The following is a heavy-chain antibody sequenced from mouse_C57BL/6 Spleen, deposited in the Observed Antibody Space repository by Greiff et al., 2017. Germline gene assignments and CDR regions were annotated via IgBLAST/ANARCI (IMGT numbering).Heavy chain of an antibody. CDR2: IYPGSGST. Sequence: VQLQQPGAELVKPGASVKMSCKASGYTFTSYWITWVKQRPGQGLEWIGDIYPGSGSTNYNEKFKSKATLTVDTSSSTAYMQLSSLTSEDSAVYYCAREGVYEGNAMDYWGQGTSVTVSS. J-gene: IGHJ4*01. D-gene: IGHD2-10*02. CDR1: GYTFTSYW. CDR3: AREGVYEGNAMDY. V-gene: IGHV1-55*01.